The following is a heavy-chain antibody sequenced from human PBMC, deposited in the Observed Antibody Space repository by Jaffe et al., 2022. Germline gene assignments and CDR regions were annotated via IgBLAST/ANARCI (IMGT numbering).Heavy chain of an antibody. J-gene: IGHJ4*02. CDR2: IRYDGSNK. CDR1: GFTFSSYG. CDR3: AKGKSGSGWYDGFGAFFDY. V-gene: IGHV3-30*02. Sequence: QVQLVESGGGVVQPGGSLRLSCAASGFTFSSYGMHWVRQAPGKGLEWVAFIRYDGSNKYYADSVKGRFTISRDNSKNTLYLQMNSLRAEDTAVYYCAKGKSGSGWYDGFGAFFDYWGQGTLVTVSS. D-gene: IGHD6-19*01.